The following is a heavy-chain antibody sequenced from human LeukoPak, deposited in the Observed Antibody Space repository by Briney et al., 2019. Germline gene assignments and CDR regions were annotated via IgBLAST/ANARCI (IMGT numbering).Heavy chain of an antibody. CDR3: ATGGDSGGPSSYFDY. CDR2: FDPEDGET. Sequence: ASVKVSCKVSGYTLTELSMHWVRQAPGKGLEWMGGFDPEDGETIYAQKFQGRVTMTEDTSTDTAYMELSSLRSEDTAVYYCATGGDSGGPSSYFDYWGQGTLVTVSS. CDR1: GYTLTELS. J-gene: IGHJ4*02. V-gene: IGHV1-24*01. D-gene: IGHD3-22*01.